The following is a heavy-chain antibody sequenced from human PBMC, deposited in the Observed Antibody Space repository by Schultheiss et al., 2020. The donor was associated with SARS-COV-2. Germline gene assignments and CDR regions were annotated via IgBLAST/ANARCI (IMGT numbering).Heavy chain of an antibody. J-gene: IGHJ3*02. CDR3: AKDWGHTAMVDDAFDI. D-gene: IGHD5-18*01. CDR1: GFTFSSYW. V-gene: IGHV3-30*07. CDR2: ISYDGSNK. Sequence: GGSLRLSCAASGFTFSSYWMHWVRQAPGKGLEWVAVISYDGSNKYYADSVKGRFTISRDNSKNTLYLQMNSLRAEDTAVYYCAKDWGHTAMVDDAFDIWGQGTMVTVSS.